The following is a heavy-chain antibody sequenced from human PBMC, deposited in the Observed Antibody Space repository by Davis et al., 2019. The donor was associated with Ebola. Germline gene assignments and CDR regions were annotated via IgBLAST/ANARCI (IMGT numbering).Heavy chain of an antibody. CDR2: IKEDGSDK. V-gene: IGHV3-7*01. CDR1: GFTFSSYW. J-gene: IGHJ4*02. Sequence: GESLKISCAASGFTFSSYWMSWVRQAPGKGLEWVANIKEDGSDKYYVDSVKGRFTISRDNAKNSLYLQMSSLRVEDTAVYYCARYNSAYERADLDYWGQGTLVTVSS. D-gene: IGHD5-12*01. CDR3: ARYNSAYERADLDY.